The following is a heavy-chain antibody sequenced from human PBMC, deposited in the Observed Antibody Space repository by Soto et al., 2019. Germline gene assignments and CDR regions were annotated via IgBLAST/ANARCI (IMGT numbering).Heavy chain of an antibody. J-gene: IGHJ6*02. D-gene: IGHD2-2*02. CDR1: GGTFSSYA. CDR3: ARDLKGCSSTSCYTGISFYYYGMDV. V-gene: IGHV1-69*13. Sequence: SVKVSCKASGGTFSSYAISWVRQAPGQGLEWMGGIIPIFGTANYAQKFQGRVTITADESTSTAYMELSSLRSEDTAVYYCARDLKGCSSTSCYTGISFYYYGMDVWGQGTTVTVSS. CDR2: IIPIFGTA.